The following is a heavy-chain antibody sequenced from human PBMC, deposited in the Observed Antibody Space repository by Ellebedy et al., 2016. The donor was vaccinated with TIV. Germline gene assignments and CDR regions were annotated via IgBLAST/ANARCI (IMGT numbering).Heavy chain of an antibody. V-gene: IGHV3-74*01. CDR3: STLSDTGY. D-gene: IGHD2-21*02. Sequence: PSETLSLTCTVSGSSISSSSYYWGWIRQAPGKGLVWLSRINGDGGFTSHADFVKGRFTISRDNAKNTLYLQMNSLKAEDTAMYYCSTLSDTGYWGHGTLVTVSS. J-gene: IGHJ4*01. CDR2: INGDGGFT. CDR1: GSSISSSSYY.